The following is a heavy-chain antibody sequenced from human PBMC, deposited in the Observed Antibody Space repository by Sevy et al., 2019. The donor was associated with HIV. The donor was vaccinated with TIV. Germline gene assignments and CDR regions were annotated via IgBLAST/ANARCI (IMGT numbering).Heavy chain of an antibody. V-gene: IGHV3-7*01. CDR2: MNHDGSEI. CDR3: GTRPDTTLVRGS. CDR1: GFTFSISW. Sequence: GGSLRLSCAVSGFTFSISWMSWVRQAPGKGLEWVAIMNHDGSEIFYVDSVKGRFTISRDNAKNSLFLQMDSLRDEDTAVYYCGTRPDTTLVRGSWGQGTLVTVSS. J-gene: IGHJ5*02. D-gene: IGHD3-10*01.